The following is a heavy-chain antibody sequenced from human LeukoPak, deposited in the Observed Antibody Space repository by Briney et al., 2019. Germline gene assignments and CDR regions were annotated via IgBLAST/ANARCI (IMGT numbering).Heavy chain of an antibody. CDR3: ARASIAARTGSGWFDP. CDR2: IYYSGST. Sequence: PSETLSLTCTVSGGSISSSIYYWGWIRQPPGKGLEWIGSIYYSGSTYYNPSLKSRVTISVDTSKNQFSLKLSSVTAADTAVYYCARASIAARTGSGWFDPWGQGTLVTVSS. J-gene: IGHJ5*02. V-gene: IGHV4-39*07. D-gene: IGHD6-6*01. CDR1: GGSISSSIYY.